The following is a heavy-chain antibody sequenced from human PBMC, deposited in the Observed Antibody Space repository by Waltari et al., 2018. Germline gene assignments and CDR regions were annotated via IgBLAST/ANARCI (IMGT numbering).Heavy chain of an antibody. V-gene: IGHV1-69*01. D-gene: IGHD1-1*01. Sequence: QVQLVQSGAEVKKPGSSVKVSCKASGGTFSSYAISWVRQAPGQGLEWMGWINPIVVKANYAQKFQGRVTITADESTSTAYMELSSLRSEDTAVYYCARATLPSGEVVERAFDIWGQGTMVTVSS. CDR2: INPIVVKA. CDR1: GGTFSSYA. J-gene: IGHJ3*02. CDR3: ARATLPSGEVVERAFDI.